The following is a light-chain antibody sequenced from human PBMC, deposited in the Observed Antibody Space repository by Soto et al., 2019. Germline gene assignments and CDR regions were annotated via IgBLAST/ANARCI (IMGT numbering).Light chain of an antibody. J-gene: IGKJ4*01. V-gene: IGKV1-17*01. Sequence: DIQMTQSPSSLSASVGDRVTITCRASQGIGSDLNWYQQKPGQAPKRVIYGASNLQSGVPSRFSGSGSGTEFTLTITGLEPEDFVTYYGLQHHAFPLTFGGGTKVEV. CDR2: GAS. CDR3: LQHHAFPLT. CDR1: QGIGSD.